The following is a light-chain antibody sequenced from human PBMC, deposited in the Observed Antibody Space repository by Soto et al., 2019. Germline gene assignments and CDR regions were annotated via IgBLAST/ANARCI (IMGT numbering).Light chain of an antibody. CDR1: QSVSNNY. J-gene: IGKJ1*01. CDR3: QQYDNSVWT. Sequence: EIVLTQSPGTLSLSPGERATLSCRASQSVSNNYLAWYQQKPGQAPRLLIYGASSRATGIPDRFSGSGSGTDFTLTISRLEPEDFAVYYCQQYDNSVWTFGQGTKVDIK. V-gene: IGKV3-20*01. CDR2: GAS.